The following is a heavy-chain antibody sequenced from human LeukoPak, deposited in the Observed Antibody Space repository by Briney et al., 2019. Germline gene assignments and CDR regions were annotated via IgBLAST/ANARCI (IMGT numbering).Heavy chain of an antibody. CDR1: GGTFSGYY. J-gene: IGHJ5*02. D-gene: IGHD2-2*03. CDR3: ARVDIVVVPAALYNWFDP. V-gene: IGHV4-34*01. CDR2: INHSGST. Sequence: SETLSLTCAVYGGTFSGYYWSWIRQPPGKGLEWIGEINHSGSTNYNPSLKSRVTISVDTSKNQFSLKLSSVTAADTAVYYCARVDIVVVPAALYNWFDPWGQGTLVTVSS.